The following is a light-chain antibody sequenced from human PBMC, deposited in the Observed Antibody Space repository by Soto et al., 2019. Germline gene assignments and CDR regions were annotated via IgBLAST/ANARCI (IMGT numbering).Light chain of an antibody. J-gene: IGKJ1*01. CDR2: DAS. V-gene: IGKV1-5*01. CDR1: QSISSW. CDR3: QQYNSYPWT. Sequence: DIQMPQSPSTLSASVGDRVTITCRASQSISSWLAWYQQKPGKAPKLLIYDASSLESGVPSRFSGSGSGTEFTLTISSLRADDFATYYCQQYNSYPWTFGQGTKVEIK.